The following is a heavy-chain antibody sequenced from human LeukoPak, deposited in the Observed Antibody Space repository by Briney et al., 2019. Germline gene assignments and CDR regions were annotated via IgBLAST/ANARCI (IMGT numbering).Heavy chain of an antibody. CDR1: GGSISSYY. Sequence: PSETLSLTCTVSGGSISSYYWSWIRQPPGKGLEWIGFFYYSGSINYNPSLKSRATISVDTSKNQFSLKLSSVTAADTARYYCARVRYSGSGSYYMYYYYHMDVWGKGTTVTISS. J-gene: IGHJ6*03. V-gene: IGHV4-59*01. D-gene: IGHD3-10*01. CDR2: FYYSGSI. CDR3: ARVRYSGSGSYYMYYYYHMDV.